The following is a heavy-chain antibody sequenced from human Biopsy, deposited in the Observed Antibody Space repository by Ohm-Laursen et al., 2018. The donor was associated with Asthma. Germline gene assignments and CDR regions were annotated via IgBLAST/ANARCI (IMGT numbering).Heavy chain of an antibody. V-gene: IGHV3-30*03. CDR3: ARDMNRDGWYFDY. CDR2: ISYDGSTK. D-gene: IGHD5-24*01. J-gene: IGHJ4*02. CDR1: GFTFSSYS. Sequence: SLRLSCSASGFTFSSYSMNWVRQAPGKGLEWVAVISYDGSTKYYADSVKGRFTISRDNSKNTLYLQMSSLRVEDTAVYYCARDMNRDGWYFDYWGQGTLVTVSS.